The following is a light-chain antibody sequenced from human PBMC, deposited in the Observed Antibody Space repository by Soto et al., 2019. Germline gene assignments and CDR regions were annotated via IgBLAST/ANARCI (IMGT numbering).Light chain of an antibody. Sequence: DIQMTQFPSSLSASIGDRVTITCRTSQRISSYLNWYQQKPGKAPKLLIYGTSSLQSGVPSRFSGSGSGTAFTLPISSLQPEDFATYYCQQSYNTPLFGGGTKVEIK. V-gene: IGKV1-39*01. CDR3: QQSYNTPL. J-gene: IGKJ4*01. CDR1: QRISSY. CDR2: GTS.